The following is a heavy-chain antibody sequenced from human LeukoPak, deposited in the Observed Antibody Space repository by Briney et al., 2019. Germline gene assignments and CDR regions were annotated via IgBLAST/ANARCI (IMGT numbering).Heavy chain of an antibody. CDR3: ARDAEDIVVVVAANNWFDP. CDR2: ISAYNGNT. V-gene: IGHV1-18*01. Sequence: ASVKVSCKASGYTFTSYGISWVRQAPGQGLEWMGWISAYNGNTNYAQKLQGRVTMTTDTSTSTAYMELRSLRSGDTAVYYCARDAEDIVVVVAANNWFDPWGQGTLVTVSS. CDR1: GYTFTSYG. D-gene: IGHD2-15*01. J-gene: IGHJ5*02.